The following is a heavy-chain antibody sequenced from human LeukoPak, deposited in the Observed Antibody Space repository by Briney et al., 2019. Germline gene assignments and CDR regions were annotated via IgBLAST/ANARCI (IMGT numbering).Heavy chain of an antibody. Sequence: GGSLRLSCAASGFTFSSSDMHWVRQPAGKGLEWVSAIGTIGDTYYLGSVEGRFTISRENAKNSLYLQMNSLRAGDTAVYYCARAAFGDSHFDNWGQGILVTVSS. CDR1: GFTFSSSD. J-gene: IGHJ4*02. CDR2: IGTIGDT. V-gene: IGHV3-13*04. CDR3: ARAAFGDSHFDN. D-gene: IGHD4-17*01.